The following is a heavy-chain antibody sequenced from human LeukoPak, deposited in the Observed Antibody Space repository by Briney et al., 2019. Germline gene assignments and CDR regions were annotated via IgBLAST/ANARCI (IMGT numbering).Heavy chain of an antibody. CDR3: AALGDSIY. V-gene: IGHV3-13*01. D-gene: IGHD1-26*01. CDR2: IGHAGDT. CDR1: GSAFSSYD. J-gene: IGHJ4*02. Sequence: PGGSLRLPCAASGSAFSSYDMHWVRQVSGKGLEWVSAIGHAGDTYYADSVKGRFTISREDAKNYFFLQMNSLRAGDTAVYFCAALGDSIYWGQGTLVTVSS.